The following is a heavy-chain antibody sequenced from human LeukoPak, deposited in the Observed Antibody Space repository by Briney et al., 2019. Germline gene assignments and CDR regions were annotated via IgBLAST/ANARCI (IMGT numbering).Heavy chain of an antibody. V-gene: IGHV3-23*01. CDR1: GFTFSSYA. CDR3: AKWSERGYNYGMDV. CDR2: ISTSGAST. Sequence: GGSLRLSCAASGFTFSSYAMSWVRQAPGKGLEWVSAISTSGASTYYPDSVKGRFTISRDNSKNTLYLQMSSLRAEDTAVYYCAKWSERGYNYGMDVWGQGTTVTVSS. J-gene: IGHJ6*02. D-gene: IGHD5-12*01.